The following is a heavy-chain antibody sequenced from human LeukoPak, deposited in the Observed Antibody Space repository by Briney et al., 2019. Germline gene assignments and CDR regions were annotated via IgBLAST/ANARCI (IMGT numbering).Heavy chain of an antibody. J-gene: IGHJ4*02. D-gene: IGHD3-10*01. CDR1: GFTFRTYG. V-gene: IGHV3-30*03. CDR3: VRDRLAVKARSWFGESLLGYFDG. CDR2: ISYDGSNT. Sequence: PGGSLRLSCVASGFTFRTYGMHWVRQAPGKGLEGVAAISYDGSNTYYADSVKGRFTISRDNSKDTLYLQMNSLGTEDTAIYYCVRDRLAVKARSWFGESLLGYFDGWGQGTLVTVSS.